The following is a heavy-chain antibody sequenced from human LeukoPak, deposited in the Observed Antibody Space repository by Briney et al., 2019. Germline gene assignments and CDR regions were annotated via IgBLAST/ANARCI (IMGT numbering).Heavy chain of an antibody. Sequence: ASVKVSCKASGYTFSSFGISWGRQAPGQGLEWVGWISSYNGNTDYAQKLQGRVTMTTDTSTSTGYMELRSLRSDDTAVYYCARVETYYDTDSARKTFDYWGQGTLVTVSS. CDR3: ARVETYYDTDSARKTFDY. J-gene: IGHJ4*02. V-gene: IGHV1-18*01. CDR2: ISSYNGNT. D-gene: IGHD3-22*01. CDR1: GYTFSSFG.